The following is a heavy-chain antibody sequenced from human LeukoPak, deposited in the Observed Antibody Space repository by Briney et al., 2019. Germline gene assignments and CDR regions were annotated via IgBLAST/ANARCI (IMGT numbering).Heavy chain of an antibody. CDR2: IYTSGNT. CDR1: GGSISNYY. V-gene: IGHV4-4*07. J-gene: IGHJ5*02. CDR3: ARDRRLRYFDWGISCLDP. Sequence: SETLSLTCTVSGGSISNYYWSWIRQPAGKGLEWIGRIYTSGNTDYNPSLKSRVTMSVDTSKNQFSLKLSSVTAADTAVYYCARDRRLRYFDWGISCLDPWGQGTLVTVSS. D-gene: IGHD3-9*01.